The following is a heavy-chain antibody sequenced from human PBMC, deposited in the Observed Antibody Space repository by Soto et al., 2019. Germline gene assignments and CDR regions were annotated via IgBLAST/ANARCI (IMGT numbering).Heavy chain of an antibody. J-gene: IGHJ4*02. CDR2: ISAYNGNT. CDR1: GYTFTSYG. Sequence: ASVKVSCKASGYTFTSYGISWVRQAPGQGLEWMGWISAYNGNTNYAQKLQGRVTMTTDTSTSTAYMERRSLRSDDTAVYYCARERPAYGKRIAVAGTWDYWGQGTRVTVSS. D-gene: IGHD6-19*01. V-gene: IGHV1-18*01. CDR3: ARERPAYGKRIAVAGTWDY.